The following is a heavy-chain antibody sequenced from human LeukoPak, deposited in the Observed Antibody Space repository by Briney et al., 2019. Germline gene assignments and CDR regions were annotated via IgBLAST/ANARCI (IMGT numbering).Heavy chain of an antibody. J-gene: IGHJ5*02. CDR2: IYYSGST. Sequence: SETLSLTCTVSGGSISSSSYYWGWIRQPPGKGLEWIGSIYYSGSTYCNPSLKSRVTISVDTSKNQFSLKLSSVTAADTAVYYCARHSRIAARNWFDPWGQGTLVTVSS. D-gene: IGHD6-6*01. V-gene: IGHV4-39*01. CDR3: ARHSRIAARNWFDP. CDR1: GGSISSSSYY.